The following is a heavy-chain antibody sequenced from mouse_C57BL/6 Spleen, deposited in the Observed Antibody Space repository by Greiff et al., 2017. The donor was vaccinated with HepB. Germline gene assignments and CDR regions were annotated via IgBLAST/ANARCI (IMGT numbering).Heavy chain of an antibody. CDR1: GFTFSDYY. V-gene: IGHV5-16*01. CDR3: ARDQYDYGFDY. D-gene: IGHD2-4*01. J-gene: IGHJ2*01. Sequence: EVQLVESEGGLVQPGSSMKLSCTASGFTFSDYYMAWVRQVPEKGLEWVANINYDGSSTYYLDSLKSRFIISRDNAKNILYLQMSSLKSEDTATYYCARDQYDYGFDYWGQGTTLTVSS. CDR2: INYDGSST.